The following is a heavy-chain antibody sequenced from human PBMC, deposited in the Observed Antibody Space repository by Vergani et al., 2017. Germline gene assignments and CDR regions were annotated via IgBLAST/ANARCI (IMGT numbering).Heavy chain of an antibody. CDR3: ARGDYGILTGYRY. CDR2: INPSGGHT. J-gene: IGHJ4*02. V-gene: IGHV1-46*03. CDR1: GYTFSNYY. D-gene: IGHD3-9*01. Sequence: QVQVVQSGAEVKKFGASVKVSCKTSGYTFSNYYMHWVRQAPGQGLEWMGIINPSGGHTNYAQKFQGRVTMTRDTSTGTVYMELSSLRSEATAIYYCARGDYGILTGYRYWGQGTLVTVS.